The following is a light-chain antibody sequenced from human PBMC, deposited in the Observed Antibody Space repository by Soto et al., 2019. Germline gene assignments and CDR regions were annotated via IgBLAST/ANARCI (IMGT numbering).Light chain of an antibody. Sequence: EVVMTQSPATLSVSPGERATLSCRASETVATNLAWYQQKPGQAPRLLISGASTRAAGISDRFRGSGSGTEFTLTISSLRSEDIAVYYCHQYYTWPRTFGQGTKVDIK. CDR3: HQYYTWPRT. CDR2: GAS. CDR1: ETVATN. J-gene: IGKJ1*01. V-gene: IGKV3-15*01.